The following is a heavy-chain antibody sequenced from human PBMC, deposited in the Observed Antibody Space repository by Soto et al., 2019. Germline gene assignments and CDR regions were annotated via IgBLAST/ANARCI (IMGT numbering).Heavy chain of an antibody. D-gene: IGHD5-12*01. CDR2: IKQDGSEK. V-gene: IGHV3-7*01. J-gene: IGHJ6*02. CDR3: ARDPNIVATITAIYYYYGMDV. Sequence: PGGSLRLSRAASGFTFSSYWMSWVRQAPGKGLEWVANIKQDGSEKYYVDSVKGRFTISRDNAKNSLYLQMNSLRAEDTAVYYCARDPNIVATITAIYYYYGMDVWGQGTTVTVSS. CDR1: GFTFSSYW.